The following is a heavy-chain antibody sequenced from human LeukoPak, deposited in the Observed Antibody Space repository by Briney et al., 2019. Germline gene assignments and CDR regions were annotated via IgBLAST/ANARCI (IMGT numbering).Heavy chain of an antibody. D-gene: IGHD3-22*01. CDR2: IYPGDSDT. J-gene: IGHJ4*02. CDR3: ARHPHDSSGCYDY. CDR1: GYSFTSYW. V-gene: IGHV5-51*01. Sequence: GESLKISCKGSGYSFTSYWIGWVRQMPGKGLEWMGIIYPGDSDTRYSPSFQGQVTISADKPISTAYLQWSSLKASDTAMYYCARHPHDSSGCYDYWGQGTLVTVST.